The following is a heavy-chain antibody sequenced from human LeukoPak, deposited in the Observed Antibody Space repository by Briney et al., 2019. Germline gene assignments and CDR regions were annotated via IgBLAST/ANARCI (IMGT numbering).Heavy chain of an antibody. CDR3: ACSSNPTGNFDY. D-gene: IGHD2-2*01. V-gene: IGHV3-15*01. CDR2: IRRKTDGGTT. CDR1: GFNFNNAW. J-gene: IGHJ4*02. Sequence: GGSLRLSCAASGFNFNNAWMSWVRQAPGKGLEWVGLIRRKTDGGTTDYAAPVKGRFTISRDDSKNTLYLQMNSLKTEDTAVYYCACSSNPTGNFDYWGQGTLVTVSS.